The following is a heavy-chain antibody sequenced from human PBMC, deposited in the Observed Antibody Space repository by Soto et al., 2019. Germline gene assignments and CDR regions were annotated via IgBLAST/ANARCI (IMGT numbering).Heavy chain of an antibody. D-gene: IGHD5-12*01. CDR1: GFTFSRYE. CDR3: ARVGDGYNLNY. J-gene: IGHJ4*02. CDR2: ISGSGSTK. Sequence: EVQLVESGGGLVQPGGSLRLSCAASGFTFSRYEMNWVRQAPGKGLEWVSYISGSGSTKYYADSVKGRFTISRDNAKNSLYLQMNSLRVEDTAVYYCARVGDGYNLNYWGQGTLVTVSS. V-gene: IGHV3-48*03.